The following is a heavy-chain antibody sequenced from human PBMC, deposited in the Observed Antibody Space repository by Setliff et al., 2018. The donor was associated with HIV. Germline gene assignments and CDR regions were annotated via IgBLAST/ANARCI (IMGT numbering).Heavy chain of an antibody. D-gene: IGHD6-19*01. CDR2: INGYSGKT. J-gene: IGHJ3*02. V-gene: IGHV1-18*01. CDR3: ARVLDPGIAVATHAFDI. CDR1: GYTFSNFG. Sequence: ASVKVSCKSSGYTFSNFGVSWVRQAPGQGLEWLGYINGYSGKTHFSPRLQGRLTMTTDTSTDTVYLELRSLASDDTAVYYCARVLDPGIAVATHAFDIWGQGTMVTVSS.